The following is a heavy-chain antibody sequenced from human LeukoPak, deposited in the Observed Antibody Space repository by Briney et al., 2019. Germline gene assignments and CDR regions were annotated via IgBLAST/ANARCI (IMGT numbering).Heavy chain of an antibody. Sequence: GGSLRLSCAASGFTFSSYAMHWVRQAPGKGLGWVAVISYDGSNKYYADSVKGRFTISRDNSKNTLYLQMNSLRAEDTAVYYCVVITSYYFDYWGQGTLVTVSS. CDR3: VVITSYYFDY. CDR1: GFTFSSYA. J-gene: IGHJ4*02. CDR2: ISYDGSNK. D-gene: IGHD3-22*01. V-gene: IGHV3-30*04.